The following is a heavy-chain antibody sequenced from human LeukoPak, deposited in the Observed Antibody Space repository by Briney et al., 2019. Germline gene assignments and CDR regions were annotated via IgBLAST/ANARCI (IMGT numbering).Heavy chain of an antibody. CDR2: ISSSSSYI. D-gene: IGHD3-10*01. CDR1: GFAVSSNY. J-gene: IGHJ4*02. CDR3: AIRGSPMVRNY. V-gene: IGHV3-21*01. Sequence: SGGSLRLSCAASGFAVSSNYMSWVRQAPGKGLEWVSSISSSSSYIYYADSVKGRFTISIDNAKNSLYLQMNSLRAEDTAVYYCAIRGSPMVRNYWGQGTLVTVSS.